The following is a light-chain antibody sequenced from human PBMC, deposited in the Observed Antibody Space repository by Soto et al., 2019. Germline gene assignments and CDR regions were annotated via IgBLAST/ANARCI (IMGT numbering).Light chain of an antibody. V-gene: IGKV3-20*01. J-gene: IGKJ1*01. CDR2: GSS. CDR3: QQYDISPRT. Sequence: EIVLTQSPGTLSFSPGEKATLSCRASQSLNSFYLAWYQQKPGQAPRLLIYGSSNRATGIPDRFSGSGSGTDFTLTISRLDPEDFAVYYCQQYDISPRTFGQGTKVDIK. CDR1: QSLNSFY.